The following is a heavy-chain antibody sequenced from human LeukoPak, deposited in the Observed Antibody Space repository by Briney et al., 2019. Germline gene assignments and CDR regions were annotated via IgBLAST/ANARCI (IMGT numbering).Heavy chain of an antibody. CDR3: ARGGGAEAFDI. Sequence: PGGSLRLSCAASGFTVSSNYMSCVRQAPGKGLEWVSVIYSGGSTNYADSVKGRFTISRDNSKNTLYLQMNSLRVEDTAVYYCARGGGAEAFDIWGQGTMVTVSS. CDR2: IYSGGST. V-gene: IGHV3-66*01. CDR1: GFTVSSNY. D-gene: IGHD2-21*01. J-gene: IGHJ3*02.